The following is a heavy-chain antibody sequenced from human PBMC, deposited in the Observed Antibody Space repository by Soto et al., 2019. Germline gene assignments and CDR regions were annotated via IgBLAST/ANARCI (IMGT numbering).Heavy chain of an antibody. CDR1: GFTFSSHA. Sequence: EVQLVESGGGLVQPGGSLRLSCAASGFTFSSHAMHWVRQVTGKGLEWVSGIDSAGDAKYPASVKGRFTISRENAKDSLHLQMSSLSAGDTAVYYCARGVSLGVSWNWFDTWGQGTLVTVSS. J-gene: IGHJ5*02. CDR3: ARGVSLGVSWNWFDT. CDR2: IDSAGDA. V-gene: IGHV3-13*01. D-gene: IGHD3-10*01.